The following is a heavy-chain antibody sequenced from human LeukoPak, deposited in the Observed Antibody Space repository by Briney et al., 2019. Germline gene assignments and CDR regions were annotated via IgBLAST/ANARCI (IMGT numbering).Heavy chain of an antibody. D-gene: IGHD3-22*01. V-gene: IGHV4-34*01. CDR3: ARLPPTYYYDSSGYYIDDY. CDR2: INHSGST. J-gene: IGHJ4*02. CDR1: GGSFSGYY. Sequence: SETLSLTCAVYGGSFSGYYWSWIRQPPGKGLEWIGEINHSGSTNYNPSLKSRVTISADTSKDQFSLKLSSVTAADTAVYYCARLPPTYYYDSSGYYIDDYWGQGTLVTVSS.